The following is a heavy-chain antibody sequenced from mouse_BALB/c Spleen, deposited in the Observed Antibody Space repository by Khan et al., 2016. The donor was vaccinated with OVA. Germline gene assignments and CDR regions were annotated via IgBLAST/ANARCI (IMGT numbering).Heavy chain of an antibody. CDR1: GLSLTNYG. V-gene: IGHV2-3*01. CDR3: AIIYYGYDWFAY. CDR2: IWGDGST. D-gene: IGHD2-2*01. Sequence: QVRLQQSGPGLVAPSQSLSIRCTVAGLSLTNYGVSWVRQPPGKGLEWLGVIWGDGSTNYHSVLKSRLSISKDNSKSQVFVKLNSLQTDDTATYXCAIIYYGYDWFAYWGQGTLVTVSA. J-gene: IGHJ3*01.